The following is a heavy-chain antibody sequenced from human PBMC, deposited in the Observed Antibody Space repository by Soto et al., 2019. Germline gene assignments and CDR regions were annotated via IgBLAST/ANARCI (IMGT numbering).Heavy chain of an antibody. V-gene: IGHV1-2*04. Sequence: VSVMVSCTDSGYSFTDYHIHWVRQASGQGLEWLGRINPKSGGTSTAQKFQGWVTMTTDTSISTASMELTRLTSDDTAIYYCARGDSTDCSTGVCSFFYNQDMDVWG. CDR3: ARGDSTDCSTGVCSFFYNQDMDV. D-gene: IGHD2-8*01. CDR1: GYSFTDYH. CDR2: INPKSGGT. J-gene: IGHJ6*02.